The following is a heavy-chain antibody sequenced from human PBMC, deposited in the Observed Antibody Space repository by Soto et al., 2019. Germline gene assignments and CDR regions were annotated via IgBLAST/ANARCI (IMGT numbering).Heavy chain of an antibody. CDR2: IYYSGST. D-gene: IGHD1-26*01. J-gene: IGHJ6*02. CDR3: ERRGAASYYYYGMDV. CDR1: GVTSRSSSYD. Sequence: LETLSDTCTVSGVTSRSSSYDVGGIRQPPGKGLEWIGSIYYSGSTYYNPSLKSRVTISVDTSKNQFSLKLGSVTAADTAVYYCERRGAASYYYYGMDVWGQGTTVTVSS. V-gene: IGHV4-39*01.